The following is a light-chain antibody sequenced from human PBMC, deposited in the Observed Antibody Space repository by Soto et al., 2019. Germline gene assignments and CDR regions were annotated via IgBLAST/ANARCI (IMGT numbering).Light chain of an antibody. CDR2: DAS. Sequence: EIVLTQSPATLSLSPGERATLSCRASQSVDIRLAWYQQKPGQAPRLLIYDASNRATGIPARFSGSGTGTDFTLTITSLEPEDFAVYYCHDRSGWPATFGQGTKVEIK. V-gene: IGKV3-11*01. CDR1: QSVDIR. J-gene: IGKJ1*01. CDR3: HDRSGWPAT.